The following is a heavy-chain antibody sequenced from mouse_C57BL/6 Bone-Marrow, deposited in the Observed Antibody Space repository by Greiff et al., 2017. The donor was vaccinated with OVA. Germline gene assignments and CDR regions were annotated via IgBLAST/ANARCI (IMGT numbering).Heavy chain of an antibody. Sequence: QVQLKESGAELVRPGASVTLSCKASGYTFTDYEMHWVKQTPVHGLEWIGAIAPETGGTAYNQKFKGKAILTADKSSSTAYMELRSLTSEDSAVYYCTTPSSGYFDYWGQGTTRTVSS. D-gene: IGHD3-2*02. CDR2: IAPETGGT. CDR3: TTPSSGYFDY. CDR1: GYTFTDYE. J-gene: IGHJ2*01. V-gene: IGHV1-15*01.